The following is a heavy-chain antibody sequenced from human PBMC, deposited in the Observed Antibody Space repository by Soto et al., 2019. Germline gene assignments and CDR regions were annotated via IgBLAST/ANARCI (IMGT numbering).Heavy chain of an antibody. CDR3: AKEAEENENVPIPGDN. D-gene: IGHD1-1*01. Sequence: GSLSLSCAASVFSCRNYAITWVRQAPGKGLEWVSGLSGSGTMRYYADSVRGRFIISRDNAKNTLFLQMDNLRVEDSAVYYCAKEAEENENVPIPGDNWGQGTPVTVS. CDR2: LSGSGTMR. J-gene: IGHJ4*02. V-gene: IGHV3-23*01. CDR1: VFSCRNYA.